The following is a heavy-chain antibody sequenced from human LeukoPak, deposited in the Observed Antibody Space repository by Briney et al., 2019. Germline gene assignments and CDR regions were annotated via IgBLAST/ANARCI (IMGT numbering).Heavy chain of an antibody. CDR3: ARHGSSGWYI. Sequence: GSLRLSCAASGFTFSSYSMNWVRQPPGKGLEWIGEINHSGSTNYNPSLKSRVTISVDTSKNQFSLKLSSVTAADTAVYYCARHGSSGWYIWGQGTLVTVSS. V-gene: IGHV4-34*01. D-gene: IGHD6-19*01. J-gene: IGHJ4*02. CDR1: GFTFSSYS. CDR2: INHSGST.